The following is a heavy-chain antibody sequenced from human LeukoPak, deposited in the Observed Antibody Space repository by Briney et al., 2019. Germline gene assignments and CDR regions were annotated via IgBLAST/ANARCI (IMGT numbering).Heavy chain of an antibody. D-gene: IGHD6-13*01. CDR2: ILYDGSNK. V-gene: IGHV3-30*01. Sequence: PGGSLRLSCAASGFTFSSYAMHWVRQAPGKGLEWVAVILYDGSNKYYADSVKGRFTISRDNSKNTLYLQMNSLRAEDTAVYYCARGIATAGTSYDYMDVWGKGTTVTVSS. J-gene: IGHJ6*03. CDR3: ARGIATAGTSYDYMDV. CDR1: GFTFSSYA.